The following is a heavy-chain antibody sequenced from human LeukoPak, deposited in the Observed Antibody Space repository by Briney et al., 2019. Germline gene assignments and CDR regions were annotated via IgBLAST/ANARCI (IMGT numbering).Heavy chain of an antibody. CDR3: ARAGVGATTLDFQH. Sequence: GASVKVSCKASGYTFTSYYMHWVRQAPGQGLEWMGAINPSRGNTDYAQKFQGRVTMTRDTSTSTAYMEMSSLRSDDTAVYYCARAGVGATTLDFQHWGQGTLVTVSS. J-gene: IGHJ1*01. D-gene: IGHD1-26*01. CDR2: INPSRGNT. CDR1: GYTFTSYY. V-gene: IGHV1-46*01.